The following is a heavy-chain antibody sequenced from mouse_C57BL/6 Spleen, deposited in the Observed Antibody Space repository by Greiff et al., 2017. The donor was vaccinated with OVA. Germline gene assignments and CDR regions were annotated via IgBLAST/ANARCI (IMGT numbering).Heavy chain of an antibody. D-gene: IGHD1-1*01. CDR2: IWGDGST. Sequence: VQLKESGPGLVAPSQSLSITCTVSGFSLTSYGVSWVRQPPGKGLEWLGVIWGDGSTNYHSALISRLSISKDTSKSQIFLTLNRLQTDVTATNYCAALTTVVAPYARDYWGQGTSVTVSS. J-gene: IGHJ4*01. CDR1: GFSLTSYG. V-gene: IGHV2-3*01. CDR3: AALTTVVAPYARDY.